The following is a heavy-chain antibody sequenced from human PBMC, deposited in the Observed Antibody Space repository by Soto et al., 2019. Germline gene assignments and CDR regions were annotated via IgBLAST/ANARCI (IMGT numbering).Heavy chain of an antibody. V-gene: IGHV4-31*02. CDR3: ARDLRPDAFDI. D-gene: IGHD4-17*01. Sequence: GSTYYNPSLKGRVTISVDTSKNQFSLKLSSVTAADTAVYYCARDLRPDAFDIWGQGTMVTVSS. CDR2: GST. J-gene: IGHJ3*02.